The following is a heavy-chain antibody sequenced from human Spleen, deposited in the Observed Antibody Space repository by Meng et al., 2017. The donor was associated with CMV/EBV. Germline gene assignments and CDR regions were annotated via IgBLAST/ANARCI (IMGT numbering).Heavy chain of an antibody. D-gene: IGHD5-24*01. J-gene: IGHJ4*02. CDR2: INPSGDNT. CDR3: AREKDGAFDY. CDR1: AYTFTSYY. V-gene: IGHV1-46*01. Sequence: ASVKVSCKASAYTFTSYYMHWVRQAPGQGLEWMGIINPSGDNTSYAQKFQGRVTMTRDTSTSTLYMELSSLRSEDTAVYYCAREKDGAFDYWGQGTLVTVSS.